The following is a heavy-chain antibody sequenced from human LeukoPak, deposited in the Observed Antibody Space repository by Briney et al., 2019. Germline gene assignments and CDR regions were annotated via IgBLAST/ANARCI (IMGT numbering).Heavy chain of an antibody. CDR3: ARGMWGYYYMDV. CDR1: GYTFTNYD. V-gene: IGHV1-8*03. J-gene: IGHJ6*03. CDR2: MNPNSGNT. Sequence: ASVKVSCKASGYTFTNYDINWVRPATGQGLEWRGWMNPNSGNTGYAQKFQGRVTITRNTSISTAYMELSSLRSEDTAVYYCARGMWGYYYMDVWGKGTTVTVSS. D-gene: IGHD1-26*01.